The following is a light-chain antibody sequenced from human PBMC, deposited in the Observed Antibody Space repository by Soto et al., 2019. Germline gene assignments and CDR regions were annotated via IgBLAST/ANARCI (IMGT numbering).Light chain of an antibody. CDR2: LGS. J-gene: IGKJ4*01. CDR3: LQALQSPLT. V-gene: IGKV2-28*01. Sequence: IVMTQSPLSLPVTPGEPASISCRSSQSLLHSNGYNYLDWYLQKPGQSPQLLIYLGSNRASGVPVRLSGSGSGTDFTLKISRLEAEDVGVYYCLQALQSPLTFGGGTKGEIK. CDR1: QSLLHSNGYNY.